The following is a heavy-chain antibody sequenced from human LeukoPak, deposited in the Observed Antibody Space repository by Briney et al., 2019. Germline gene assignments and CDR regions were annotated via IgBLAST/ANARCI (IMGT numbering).Heavy chain of an antibody. D-gene: IGHD4-11*01. J-gene: IGHJ4*02. CDR2: INGDGSEN. V-gene: IGHV3-7*01. CDR3: AKDAQRGFDYSNSLEH. CDR1: GFTFNNYW. Sequence: GGSLRLSCAASGFTFNNYWMDWVRQAPGKGLEWVANINGDGSENHSVDSVKGRFTISRDNFKNTVSLQMNSLRAEDTAVYYCAKDAQRGFDYSNSLEHWGQGSLVTVSS.